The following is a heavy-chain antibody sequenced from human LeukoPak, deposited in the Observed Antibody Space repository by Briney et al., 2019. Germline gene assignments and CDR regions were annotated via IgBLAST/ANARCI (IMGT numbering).Heavy chain of an antibody. J-gene: IGHJ3*02. CDR3: ARDLSTIAAAGTGAFDI. CDR1: GFTFSSYA. V-gene: IGHV3-30-3*01. CDR2: ISYDGSNK. D-gene: IGHD6-13*01. Sequence: GGSLRLSGAASGFTFSSYAMHWVRQAPGKGLEWVAVISYDGSNKYYADSVKGRFTISRDNSKNTLYLQMNSLRAEDTAVYYCARDLSTIAAAGTGAFDIWGQGTMVTVSS.